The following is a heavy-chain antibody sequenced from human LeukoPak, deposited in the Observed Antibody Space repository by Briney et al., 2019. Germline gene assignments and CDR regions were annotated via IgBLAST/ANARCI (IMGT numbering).Heavy chain of an antibody. Sequence: ASVKVSCKASGYTFTSYGISWVRQAPGQGLEWMGWISAYNGDTNYAQKLQGRVTMTTDTSTSTAYMELRSLRSDDTAVYYCARAGYNWNDFQSYFDYWGQGSLVTVSS. CDR3: ARAGYNWNDFQSYFDY. V-gene: IGHV1-18*01. D-gene: IGHD1-1*01. J-gene: IGHJ4*02. CDR1: GYTFTSYG. CDR2: ISAYNGDT.